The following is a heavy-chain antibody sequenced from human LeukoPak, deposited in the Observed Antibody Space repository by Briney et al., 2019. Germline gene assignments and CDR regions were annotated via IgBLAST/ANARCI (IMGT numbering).Heavy chain of an antibody. J-gene: IGHJ3*02. CDR3: ARDYYDSSDAFDI. CDR2: ISSSSYI. V-gene: IGHV3-21*01. Sequence: GGSLRLSCAASGFTFSSYSMNWVRQAPGKGLEWVSSISSSSYIYYADSVKGRFTISRDNAKNSLYLQMNSLRAEDTAVYYCARDYYDSSDAFDIWGQGTMVTVSS. CDR1: GFTFSSYS. D-gene: IGHD3-22*01.